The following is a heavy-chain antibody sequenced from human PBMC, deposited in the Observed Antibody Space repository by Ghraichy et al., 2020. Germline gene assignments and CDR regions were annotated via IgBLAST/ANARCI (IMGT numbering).Heavy chain of an antibody. Sequence: SLNISCAASGFTFDDYAMHWVRQAPGKGLEWVSGISWNSGSIGYADSVKGRFTISRDNAKNSLYLQMNSLRAEDTALYYCAKSSGPSGGWFDPWGQGTLVTVSS. V-gene: IGHV3-9*01. D-gene: IGHD3-22*01. CDR2: ISWNSGSI. CDR3: AKSSGPSGGWFDP. CDR1: GFTFDDYA. J-gene: IGHJ5*02.